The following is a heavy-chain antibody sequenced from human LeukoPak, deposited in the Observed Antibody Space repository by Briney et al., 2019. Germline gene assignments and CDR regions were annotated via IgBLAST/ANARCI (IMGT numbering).Heavy chain of an antibody. J-gene: IGHJ4*02. D-gene: IGHD3-3*01. CDR1: GFTFSGYA. CDR3: VYFWSGYPVDY. CDR2: ISGSGGST. Sequence: GGSLRLPCAASGFTFSGYAMSWVRQAPGKGLEWVSAISGSGGSTYYPDSVKGRFTISRDNSKNTLYLQMNSLRAEDTAVYYCVYFWSGYPVDYWGQGTLVTVSS. V-gene: IGHV3-23*01.